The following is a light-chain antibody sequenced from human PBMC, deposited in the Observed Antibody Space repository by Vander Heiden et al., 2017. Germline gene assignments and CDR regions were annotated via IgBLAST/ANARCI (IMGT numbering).Light chain of an antibody. V-gene: IGLV2-11*01. Sequence: QSALTQPRSVSGSPGQSVAISCTGTNSDVGGYNYVSWYKQHPGKAPKLMIFDVTKRPSGVPDRFSGSKSGNTASLTISGLQADDEADYYCFSYVGDYTRVFGGGTKLTVL. J-gene: IGLJ3*02. CDR2: DVT. CDR3: FSYVGDYTRV. CDR1: NSDVGGYNY.